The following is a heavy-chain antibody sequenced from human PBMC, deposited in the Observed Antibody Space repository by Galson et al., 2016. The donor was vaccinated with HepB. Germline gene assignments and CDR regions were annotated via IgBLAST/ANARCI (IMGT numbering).Heavy chain of an antibody. Sequence: LRLSCAASGFTFSNYAMHWVRQAPGKGLEWVAVISYDGSTTYYADSVKGRFAISRDNSKNTLYLQMNSLRAEDTAVYYCARAIAVADPFDYWGQGTLVTVSS. V-gene: IGHV3-30*09. CDR1: GFTFSNYA. J-gene: IGHJ4*02. D-gene: IGHD6-19*01. CDR3: ARAIAVADPFDY. CDR2: ISYDGSTT.